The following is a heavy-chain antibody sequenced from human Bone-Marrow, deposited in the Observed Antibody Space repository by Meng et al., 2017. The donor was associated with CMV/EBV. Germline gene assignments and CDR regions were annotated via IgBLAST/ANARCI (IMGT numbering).Heavy chain of an antibody. D-gene: IGHD3-10*01. CDR2: IWYDGSNK. CDR1: GFTFSSYG. J-gene: IGHJ4*02. V-gene: IGHV3-30*02. CDR3: TKATGSGSFLFDF. Sequence: GGSLRLSCAASGFTFSSYGMHWVRQAPGKGLEWVAVIWYDGSNKYYADSVKGRFTISRDNSKTPLYLQMNRLRPEDTAVYYCTKATGSGSFLFDFWGQGTLVTVSS.